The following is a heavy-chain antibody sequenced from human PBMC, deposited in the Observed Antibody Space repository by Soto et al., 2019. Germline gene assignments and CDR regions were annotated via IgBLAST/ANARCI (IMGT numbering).Heavy chain of an antibody. CDR1: GFTFSNAW. D-gene: IGHD3-3*01. CDR2: IKSKTDGGTT. V-gene: IGHV3-15*07. CDR3: TTATIRFLPDAFDI. J-gene: IGHJ3*02. Sequence: EVQLVESGGGLVKPGGSLRLSCAASGFTFSNAWMNWVRQAPGKGLEWIGRIKSKTDGGTTDYAAPVKGRFTISRDDSKNTLYLQMNSLKTEDTAVYYCTTATIRFLPDAFDIWGQGTMVTVSS.